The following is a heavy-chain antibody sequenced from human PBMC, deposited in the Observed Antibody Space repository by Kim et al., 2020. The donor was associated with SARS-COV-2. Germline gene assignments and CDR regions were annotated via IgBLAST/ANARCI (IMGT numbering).Heavy chain of an antibody. Sequence: GGSLRLSCAASGFTFSSYGMHWVRQAPGKGLEWVAVISYDGSNKYYADSVKGRFTISRDNSKNTLYLQMNSLRAEDTAVYYCAKMMTTVTTGDYWGQGT. V-gene: IGHV3-30*18. D-gene: IGHD4-17*01. J-gene: IGHJ4*02. CDR1: GFTFSSYG. CDR2: ISYDGSNK. CDR3: AKMMTTVTTGDY.